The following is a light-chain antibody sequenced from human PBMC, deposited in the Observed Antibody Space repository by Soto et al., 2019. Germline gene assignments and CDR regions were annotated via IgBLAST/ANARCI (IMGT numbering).Light chain of an antibody. CDR1: QSVSSY. CDR3: QQRYNWPPLT. CDR2: DAS. J-gene: IGKJ4*01. V-gene: IGKV3-11*01. Sequence: EIVLTQSPATLSLSPGERATLSCRASQSVSSYLAWYQQKPGQAPRLLIYDASTRATGLPSRFSGSGSGTDFTLTISTLEPADFAVYYCQQRYNWPPLTFGGGNKVEIK.